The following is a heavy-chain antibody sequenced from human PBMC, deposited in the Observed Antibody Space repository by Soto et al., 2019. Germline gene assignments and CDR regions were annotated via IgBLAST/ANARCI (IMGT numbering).Heavy chain of an antibody. D-gene: IGHD3-10*01. CDR3: ARDITMVRGGTYYYGMDV. CDR1: GFTVSSNY. Sequence: GGSLGLSCAASGFTVSSNYMSWVRQAPGKGLEWVSVIYSGGSTYYADSVKGRFTISRDNSKNTLYLQMNSLRAEDTAVYYCARDITMVRGGTYYYGMDVWGQGTTVTVSS. V-gene: IGHV3-53*01. J-gene: IGHJ6*02. CDR2: IYSGGST.